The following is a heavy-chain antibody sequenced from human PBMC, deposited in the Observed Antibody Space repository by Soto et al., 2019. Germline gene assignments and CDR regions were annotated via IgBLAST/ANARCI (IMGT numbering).Heavy chain of an antibody. CDR3: ARAGSSSWIDAFDI. Sequence: GGSLRLSCAASGFTFSSYSMNWVRQAPGKGLEWVSSISSSSSYIYYADSVKGRFTISRDNAKNSLYLQMNSLRAEDTALYYCARAGSSSWIDAFDISGQATIVTVSS. V-gene: IGHV3-21*04. D-gene: IGHD6-13*01. J-gene: IGHJ3*02. CDR1: GFTFSSYS. CDR2: ISSSSSYI.